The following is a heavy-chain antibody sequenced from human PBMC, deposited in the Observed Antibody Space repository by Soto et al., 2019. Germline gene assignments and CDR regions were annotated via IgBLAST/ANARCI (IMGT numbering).Heavy chain of an antibody. V-gene: IGHV3-48*04. CDR3: AREGYDHYYYYGMDV. CDR2: ISSSGSTI. J-gene: IGHJ6*02. Sequence: GGSLRLSCAVSGFTFITYSMNWVRQAPEKGLEWVSYISSSGSTIYYADSVKGRFTISRDNAKNTLYLQMNSLRAEDTAVYYCAREGYDHYYYYGMDVWGQGTTVTSP. CDR1: GFTFITYS. D-gene: IGHD5-12*01.